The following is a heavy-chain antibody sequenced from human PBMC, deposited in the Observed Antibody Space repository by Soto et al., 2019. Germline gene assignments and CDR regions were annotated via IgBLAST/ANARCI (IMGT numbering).Heavy chain of an antibody. V-gene: IGHV3-15*01. CDR3: TTDLELRGVPDS. CDR1: GFTFSKAW. D-gene: IGHD3-10*01. CDR2: VKSKTDGETT. J-gene: IGHJ4*02. Sequence: EVQLVESGGGLVQPGGSLRLSCAASGFTFSKAWMSWVRQAPGKGLEWVGRVKSKTDGETTDYAAPVKGRFTNSRDDSKDTLYLQMNSLKTEDTALYYCTTDLELRGVPDSWGQGTLVTVSS.